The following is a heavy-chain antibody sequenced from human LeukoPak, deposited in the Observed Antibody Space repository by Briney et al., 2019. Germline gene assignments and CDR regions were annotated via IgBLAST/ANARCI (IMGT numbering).Heavy chain of an antibody. D-gene: IGHD2-8*01. CDR1: GGSMSSSTYY. CDR3: AAHSNDLYSPFDY. V-gene: IGHV4-39*01. Sequence: PSETLSLTCSVSGGSMSSSTYYWGWIRQPPGKGLEWIVSLYYTGSTYYSPALKNRLTISVNTAKNQFSLTLRSVTAADTAVYFCAAHSNDLYSPFDYWSQGTLVTVSS. J-gene: IGHJ4*01. CDR2: LYYTGST.